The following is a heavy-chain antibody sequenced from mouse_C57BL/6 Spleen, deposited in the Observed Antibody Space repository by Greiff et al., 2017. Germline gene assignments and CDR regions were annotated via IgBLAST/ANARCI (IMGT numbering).Heavy chain of an antibody. CDR3: TTSSGSSYFDY. CDR1: GFNIKDDY. CDR2: IDPENGDT. J-gene: IGHJ2*01. Sequence: EVKLMESGAELVRPGASVKLSCTASGFNIKDDYMHWVKQRPEQGLEWIGWIDPENGDTEYASKFQGKATITADTSSNTAYLQRSSLTSEDTAVYYCTTSSGSSYFDYWGQGTTLTVSS. D-gene: IGHD1-1*01. V-gene: IGHV14-4*01.